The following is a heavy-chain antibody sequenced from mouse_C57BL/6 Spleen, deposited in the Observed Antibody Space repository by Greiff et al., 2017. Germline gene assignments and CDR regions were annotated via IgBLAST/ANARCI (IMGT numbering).Heavy chain of an antibody. CDR2: ISYDGSN. D-gene: IGHD1-1*01. CDR3: ARDGVYGPFAY. CDR1: GYSITSGYY. J-gene: IGHJ3*01. Sequence: EVKLQESGPGLVKPSQSLSLTCSVTGYSITSGYYWNWIRQFPGNKLEWMGYISYDGSNNYNPSLKNRISITRDTSKNQFFLKLKSVTTEDTATYYCARDGVYGPFAYWGQGTLVTVSA. V-gene: IGHV3-6*01.